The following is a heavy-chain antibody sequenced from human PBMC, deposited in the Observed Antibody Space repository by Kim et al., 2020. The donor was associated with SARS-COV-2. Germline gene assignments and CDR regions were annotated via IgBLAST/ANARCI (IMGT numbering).Heavy chain of an antibody. J-gene: IGHJ4*02. CDR3: AREGLYFDY. Sequence: SSTSYADSVKGRFTIYRDNAKNTLYLQMNSLRAEDTAVYYCAREGLYFDYWGQGTLVTVSS. V-gene: IGHV3-74*01. CDR2: SST.